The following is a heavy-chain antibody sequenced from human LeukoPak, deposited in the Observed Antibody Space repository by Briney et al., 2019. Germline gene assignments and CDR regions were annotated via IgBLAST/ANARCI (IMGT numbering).Heavy chain of an antibody. V-gene: IGHV3-74*01. D-gene: IGHD1-1*01. CDR1: GFTFSSNW. J-gene: IGHJ4*02. Sequence: GGSLRLSCAASGFTFSSNWMFWVRQVSGKGLVWVSRINTDRSYTSYADSVKGRFAISRDNAKNTLYLQMNSLRAEDTAVYYCARGFGTTWGQGTLVTVSS. CDR2: INTDRSYT. CDR3: ARGFGTT.